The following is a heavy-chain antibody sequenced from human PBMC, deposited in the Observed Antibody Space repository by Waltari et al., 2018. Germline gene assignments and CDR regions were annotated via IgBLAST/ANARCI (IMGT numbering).Heavy chain of an antibody. V-gene: IGHV1-2*02. CDR2: INPNSGGT. J-gene: IGHJ4*02. D-gene: IGHD1-26*01. Sequence: VQLVQSGAEVKKPGASVKVSCKAAGYTFTGHYISWVRLDPGQGLEWMGWINPNSGGTNYAQKFQGRVTMTRDTSISTAYMELSRLRSDDTAVYYCARGPFLVGTVTYVFGYWGQGTLVTVSS. CDR1: GYTFTGHY. CDR3: ARGPFLVGTVTYVFGY.